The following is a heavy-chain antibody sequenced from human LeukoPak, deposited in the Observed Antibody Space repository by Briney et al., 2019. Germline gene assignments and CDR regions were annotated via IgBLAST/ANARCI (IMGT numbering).Heavy chain of an antibody. V-gene: IGHV4-39*01. J-gene: IGHJ4*02. D-gene: IGHD5-24*01. Sequence: KPSETLSLTCTVSGGSISNSNYYWGWVRQPPGKGLEWIGTIYYSGNTYYTPSLTSRVTISVDTSKNQFSMRLSSVTAADTAVYFCMRHEEEDGYNAKPFDFWGQGTLVTVSS. CDR3: MRHEEEDGYNAKPFDF. CDR2: IYYSGNT. CDR1: GGSISNSNYY.